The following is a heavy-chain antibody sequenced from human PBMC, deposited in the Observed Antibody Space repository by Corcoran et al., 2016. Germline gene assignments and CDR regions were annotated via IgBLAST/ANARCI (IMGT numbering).Heavy chain of an antibody. D-gene: IGHD2-2*01. CDR2: ISSSSSTI. CDR3: ARGGYCSSTSCYHWLYGMDV. V-gene: IGHV3-48*04. J-gene: IGHJ6*02. Sequence: EVQLVESGGGLVQPGGSLRLSCAASGFTFSSYSMNWVRQAPGKGLEWVSYISSSSSTIYYADSVKGRFTISRDNAKNSLYLQMNSLRAEDTAVYYCARGGYCSSTSCYHWLYGMDVWGQGTTVTVSS. CDR1: GFTFSSYS.